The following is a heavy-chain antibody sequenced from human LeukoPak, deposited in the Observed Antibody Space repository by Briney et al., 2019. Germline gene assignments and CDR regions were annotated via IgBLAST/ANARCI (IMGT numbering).Heavy chain of an antibody. CDR3: ARDLSPHIVVVVATPADP. Sequence: GASVKVSCKASGYTFTGYYMHWVRQAPGQGLEWMGWISPNSGGTNYAQKFQGRVTMTRDTSISTAYMELSRLRSDDTAVYYCARDLSPHIVVVVATPADPWGQGTLVTVSS. CDR2: ISPNSGGT. CDR1: GYTFTGYY. J-gene: IGHJ5*02. D-gene: IGHD2-15*01. V-gene: IGHV1-2*02.